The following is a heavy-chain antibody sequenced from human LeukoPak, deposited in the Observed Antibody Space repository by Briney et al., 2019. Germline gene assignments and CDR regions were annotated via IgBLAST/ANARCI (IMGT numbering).Heavy chain of an antibody. CDR2: INPNSGGT. J-gene: IGHJ6*02. CDR3: ARGSGWHYYGMDV. D-gene: IGHD6-19*01. CDR1: GYTFTGYY. V-gene: IGHV1-2*02. Sequence: ASVKVSCKASGYTFTGYYMHWVRQAPGQGLEWMGWINPNSGGTKYAQKFQGRVTMTRDTSTSTAYMELSRLRSDDTAVYHRARGSGWHYYGMDVWGQGTTVTVSS.